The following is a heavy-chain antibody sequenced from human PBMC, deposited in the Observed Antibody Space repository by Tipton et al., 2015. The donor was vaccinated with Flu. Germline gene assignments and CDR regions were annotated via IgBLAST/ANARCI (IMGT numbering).Heavy chain of an antibody. CDR2: IYTSGST. D-gene: IGHD2-2*02. J-gene: IGHJ6*03. CDR1: GGSISSYY. CDR3: AREGSYIVVVPAAIMGYYYYMDV. V-gene: IGHV4-4*07. Sequence: TLSLTCTVSGGSISSYYWSWIRQPAGKGLEWIGRIYTSGSTNYNPSLKSRVTMSVDTSKNQFSLKLSSVTAADTAVYYCAREGSYIVVVPAAIMGYYYYMDVWGKGTTVTVSS.